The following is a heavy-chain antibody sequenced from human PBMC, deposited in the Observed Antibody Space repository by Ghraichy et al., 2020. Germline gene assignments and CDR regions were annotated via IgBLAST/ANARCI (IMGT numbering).Heavy chain of an antibody. CDR2: ISAYNGNT. CDR1: GYTFTSYG. D-gene: IGHD5-12*01. Sequence: ASVKVSCKASGYTFTSYGISWVRQAPGQGLEWMGWISAYNGNTNYAQKLQGRVTMTTDTSTSTAYMELRSLRSDDTAVYYCARDTGGGYSGYDPSSYYYYGMDVWGQGTTVTVSS. J-gene: IGHJ6*02. CDR3: ARDTGGGYSGYDPSSYYYYGMDV. V-gene: IGHV1-18*01.